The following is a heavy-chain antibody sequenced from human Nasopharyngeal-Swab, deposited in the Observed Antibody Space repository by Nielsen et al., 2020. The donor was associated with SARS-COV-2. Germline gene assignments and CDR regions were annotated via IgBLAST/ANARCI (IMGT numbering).Heavy chain of an antibody. D-gene: IGHD2-2*01. J-gene: IGHJ4*02. V-gene: IGHV3-21*01. CDR2: ISSSSSCI. CDR3: ARASVPAAIGVFGFDY. Sequence: VRQAPGKGLEWVSSISSSSSCIYYADSVKGRFTISRDNAKNSLYLQMNSLRAEDTAVYYCARASVPAAIGVFGFDYWGQGTLVTVSS.